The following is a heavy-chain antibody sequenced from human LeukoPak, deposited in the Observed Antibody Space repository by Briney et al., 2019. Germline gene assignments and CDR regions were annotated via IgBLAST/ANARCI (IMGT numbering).Heavy chain of an antibody. CDR2: INQDGTEK. CDR1: GFTFSSYW. V-gene: IGHV3-7*03. CDR3: ARGPLIAAAGTW. D-gene: IGHD6-13*01. J-gene: IGHJ4*02. Sequence: GGSLRLSCAASGFTFSSYWMSWVRQAPGEGLEWVAKINQDGTEKAYVDSVRGRFTISRDNAKNSLFLQMNSLRAEDTAVYYCARGPLIAAAGTWWGQGTLDTVSS.